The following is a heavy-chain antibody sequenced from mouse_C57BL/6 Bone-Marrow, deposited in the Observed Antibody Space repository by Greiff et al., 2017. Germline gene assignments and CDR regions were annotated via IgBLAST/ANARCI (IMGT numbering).Heavy chain of an antibody. CDR1: GFTFSSYA. V-gene: IGHV5-4*01. CDR3: AILSTVVATDY. J-gene: IGHJ2*01. CDR2: ISDGGSYT. Sequence: EVQLVESGGGLVTPGGSLKLSCAASGFTFSSYAMSWVRQTPEKRLEWVATISDGGSYTYYPDNVQGRFTISRDNAKNNLYLQMSHLKSEDTAMYYCAILSTVVATDYWGQGTTLTVSS. D-gene: IGHD1-1*01.